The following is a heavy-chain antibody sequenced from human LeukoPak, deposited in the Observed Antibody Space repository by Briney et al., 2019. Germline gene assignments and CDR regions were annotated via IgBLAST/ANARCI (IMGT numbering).Heavy chain of an antibody. Sequence: PGRSLRLSCAASGFTFDDYAMHWVRQASGKGLEWVSGISWNSGGIGYADSVKGRFTISRDNAKNSLYLQLNSLRAEDTALYYCAKDSRGYKYGTFDYWGQGTLVTVSS. J-gene: IGHJ4*02. CDR2: ISWNSGGI. CDR1: GFTFDDYA. CDR3: AKDSRGYKYGTFDY. D-gene: IGHD5-24*01. V-gene: IGHV3-9*01.